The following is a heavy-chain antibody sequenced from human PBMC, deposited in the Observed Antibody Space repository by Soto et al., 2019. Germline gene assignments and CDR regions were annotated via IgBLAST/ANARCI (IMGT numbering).Heavy chain of an antibody. V-gene: IGHV4-31*03. D-gene: IGHD1-1*01. Sequence: SETLSLTCTVSGCSISSGDYYWSWILQHPGKGLEWIGYIYYSGSTYYNPSLKSRVTISVDTSKNQFSLKLSSVTAADTAVYYCARQNGPLDVGYYYDMDGWGQGNTVTVAS. CDR2: IYYSGST. CDR3: ARQNGPLDVGYYYDMDG. J-gene: IGHJ6*02. CDR1: GCSISSGDYY.